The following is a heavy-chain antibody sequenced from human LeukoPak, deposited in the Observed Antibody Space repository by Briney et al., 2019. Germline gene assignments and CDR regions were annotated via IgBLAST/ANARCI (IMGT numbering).Heavy chain of an antibody. Sequence: GGSLRLSCAASGFTFSSYSMNWVRQAPGKGLEWVSSISSSSSYICYADSVKGRFTISRDNAKNSLYLQMNSLRAEDTAVYYCARDRTVTTRNDAFDIWGQGTMVTVSS. CDR3: ARDRTVTTRNDAFDI. D-gene: IGHD4-17*01. CDR1: GFTFSSYS. CDR2: ISSSSSYI. V-gene: IGHV3-21*01. J-gene: IGHJ3*02.